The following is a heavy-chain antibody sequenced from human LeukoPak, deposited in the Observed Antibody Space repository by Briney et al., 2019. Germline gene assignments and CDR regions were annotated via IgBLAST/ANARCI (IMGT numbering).Heavy chain of an antibody. J-gene: IGHJ4*02. CDR2: ISAYNGNT. V-gene: IGHV1-18*01. CDR1: GYTFTSFG. CDR3: ARCPHYDSSGYYPFDY. Sequence: ASVKVSCKASGYTFTSFGISWVRQAPGQGLEWMGWISAYNGNTNYAQKLQGRVTMTTDTSTSTAYMELRSLRSDDTAVYYCARCPHYDSSGYYPFDYWGQGTLVTVSS. D-gene: IGHD3-22*01.